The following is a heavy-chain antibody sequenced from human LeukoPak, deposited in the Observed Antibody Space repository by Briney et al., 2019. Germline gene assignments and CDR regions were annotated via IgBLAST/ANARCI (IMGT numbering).Heavy chain of an antibody. D-gene: IGHD3-22*01. J-gene: IGHJ5*02. Sequence: SETLSLTCTVSGGSISSYYWSWIREPPGKGLEWIACISYSGSTKYNPSLKSRVTISVDTSKNQLSLKLSSVTAADTAVYYCAREPGFDSSGYLNWFDPWGQGTLVTVSS. CDR3: AREPGFDSSGYLNWFDP. CDR1: GGSISSYY. V-gene: IGHV4-59*01. CDR2: ISYSGST.